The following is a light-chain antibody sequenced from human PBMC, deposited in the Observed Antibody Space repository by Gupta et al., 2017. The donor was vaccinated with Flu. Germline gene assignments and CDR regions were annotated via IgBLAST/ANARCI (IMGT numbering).Light chain of an antibody. CDR2: QDK. Sequence: SYEVTQPPSVSVSPGQTASITCSGDRLGEKFVCWYQQNPGQSPLLVIYQDKGRPSGIPERFSGSRSGNTATLTISGTQPMDEADYYCQAWDTHTTVFGPGTKVTVL. V-gene: IGLV3-1*01. CDR3: QAWDTHTTV. CDR1: RLGEKF. J-gene: IGLJ1*01.